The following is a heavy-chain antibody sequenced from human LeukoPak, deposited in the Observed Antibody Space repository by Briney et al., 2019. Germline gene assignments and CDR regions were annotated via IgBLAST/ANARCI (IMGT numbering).Heavy chain of an antibody. CDR1: GGSFSGYY. CDR2: INHSGST. V-gene: IGHV4-34*01. Sequence: SETLSLICAVYGGSFSGYYWSWIRQPPGKGLEWIGEINHSGSTNYNPSLKSRVTISVDTSKNQFSLKLSSVTAADTAVYYCARRHFWSGKGYFDYWGQGTLVTVSS. D-gene: IGHD3-3*02. J-gene: IGHJ4*02. CDR3: ARRHFWSGKGYFDY.